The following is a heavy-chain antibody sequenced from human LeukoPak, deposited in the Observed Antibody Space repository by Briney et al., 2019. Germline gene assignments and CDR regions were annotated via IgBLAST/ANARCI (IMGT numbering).Heavy chain of an antibody. D-gene: IGHD3-22*01. CDR2: INHSGST. CDR3: ARGGGRVVVIGYYYMDV. Sequence: SETLSLTCAVYGGSFSGYYWSWIRQPPGKGLEWIGEINHSGSTNYNPSLKSRVTISVDTSKDQFSLKLSSVTAADTAVYYCARGGGRVVVIGYYYMDVWGKGTTVTVSS. V-gene: IGHV4-34*01. CDR1: GGSFSGYY. J-gene: IGHJ6*03.